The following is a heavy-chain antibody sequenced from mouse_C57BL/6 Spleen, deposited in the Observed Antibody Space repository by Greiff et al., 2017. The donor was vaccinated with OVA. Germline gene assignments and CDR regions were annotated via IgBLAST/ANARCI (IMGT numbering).Heavy chain of an antibody. Sequence: QVQLQQPGAELVRPGSSVKLSCKASGYTFTSYWMHWVKQRPIQGLEWIGNIDPSDSETHYNQKFKDKATLTVDKSSSTAYMQLSSLTSEDSAVYYCARSSTMVRYFDVWGTGTTVTVSS. CDR3: ARSSTMVRYFDV. J-gene: IGHJ1*03. V-gene: IGHV1-52*01. CDR1: GYTFTSYW. CDR2: IDPSDSET. D-gene: IGHD2-2*01.